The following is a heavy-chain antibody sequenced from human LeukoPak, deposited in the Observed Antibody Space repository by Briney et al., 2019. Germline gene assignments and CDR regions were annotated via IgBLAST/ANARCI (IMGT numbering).Heavy chain of an antibody. Sequence: GGSLRLSCAASGFTFSDYYVSWVRQAPGKGLEWVANIKQDGSEKYYVDSVKGRFTISRDNAKNSLYLQMNSLRAEDTAVHYCAREGGFYDYVWGSYRPAASFDYWGQGTLVTVSS. D-gene: IGHD3-16*02. V-gene: IGHV3-7*01. CDR1: GFTFSDYY. CDR3: AREGGFYDYVWGSYRPAASFDY. CDR2: IKQDGSEK. J-gene: IGHJ4*02.